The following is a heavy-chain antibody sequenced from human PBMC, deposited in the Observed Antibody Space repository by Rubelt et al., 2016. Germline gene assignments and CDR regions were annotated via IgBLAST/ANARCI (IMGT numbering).Heavy chain of an antibody. J-gene: IGHJ6*02. CDR3: ARGRLGYGMDV. D-gene: IGHD3-16*01. CDR1: GGSISSSTYY. V-gene: IGHV4-39*01. CDR2: IYYSGIT. Sequence: QLQLQESGPGLVKPSETLSLTCTVSGGSISSSTYYWGWIRQPPGKGLEWIGRIYYSGITHYHPSLKSRVTISVDTSKNQFSRKLRFVPAADTAVYYCARGRLGYGMDVWGQGTTVTVSS.